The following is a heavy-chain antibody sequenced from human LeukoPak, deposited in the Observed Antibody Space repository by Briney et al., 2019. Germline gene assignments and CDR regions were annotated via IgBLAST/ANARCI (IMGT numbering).Heavy chain of an antibody. D-gene: IGHD3-10*01. CDR3: SAYYNGRGDY. V-gene: IGHV3-15*01. CDR2: SMSRREGVTT. CDR1: GVTFSNAW. Sequence: KTGGSLRLSCTASGVTFSNAWMTWVRQAPGRGLEWVGRSMSRREGVTTEYAAPVKGRFTISRDDSKNTVFLRMDSLKTEDTGVYYCSAYYNGRGDYWGQGTQVTVSS. J-gene: IGHJ4*02.